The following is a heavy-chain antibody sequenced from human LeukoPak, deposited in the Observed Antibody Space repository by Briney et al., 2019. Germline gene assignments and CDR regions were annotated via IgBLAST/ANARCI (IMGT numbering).Heavy chain of an antibody. J-gene: IGHJ3*02. D-gene: IGHD1-26*01. Sequence: GGSLRLSCAASRFTFSNYGVNWVRQAPGKGLEWVAYINSRSSTIYYADSVRGRFTISRDNAKNSLYLQMNSLKAEDTAIYYCAREVGTPQAFDIWGQGTMVTVSS. CDR2: INSRSSTI. CDR1: RFTFSNYG. CDR3: AREVGTPQAFDI. V-gene: IGHV3-48*01.